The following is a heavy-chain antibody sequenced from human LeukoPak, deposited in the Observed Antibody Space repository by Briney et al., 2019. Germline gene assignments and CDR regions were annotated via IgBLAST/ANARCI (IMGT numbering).Heavy chain of an antibody. D-gene: IGHD5-12*01. V-gene: IGHV3-11*05. Sequence: GGSLRLSCAASGFTFDDYGMSWVRQAPGKGLEWVSYISTSGSYTNYADSVKGRFTISRDNAKNSLYLQMNSLRADDTAMYYCAKEGYSGYYAFDIWGQGTMVTVSS. CDR2: ISTSGSYT. CDR3: AKEGYSGYYAFDI. J-gene: IGHJ3*02. CDR1: GFTFDDYG.